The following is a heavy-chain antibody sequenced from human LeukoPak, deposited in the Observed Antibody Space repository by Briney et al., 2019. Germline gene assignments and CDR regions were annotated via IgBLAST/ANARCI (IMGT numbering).Heavy chain of an antibody. D-gene: IGHD1-26*01. CDR3: SRESGPFCPFGY. J-gene: IGHJ4*02. Sequence: SETLSLTCGVSGGSVSGTNWWSWVRQPPGQGLEWIGEISLAGQTNYNPSLNGRVTMSLDKSSNQLSLQLTSVTAADTATYFCSRESGPFCPFGYWGQGTLVIVSS. CDR1: GGSVSGTNW. CDR2: ISLAGQT. V-gene: IGHV4/OR15-8*02.